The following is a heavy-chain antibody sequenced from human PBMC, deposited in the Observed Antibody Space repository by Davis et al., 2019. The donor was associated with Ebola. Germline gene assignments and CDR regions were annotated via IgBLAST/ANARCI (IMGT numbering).Heavy chain of an antibody. CDR3: VRTTYGAPEY. CDR1: GFTFSRYW. V-gene: IGHV3-74*01. CDR2: ISSDGGIT. D-gene: IGHD4-17*01. J-gene: IGHJ4*02. Sequence: GESPKIPCAASGFTFSRYWMHWVRQAPGKGLVYVSRISSDGGITSYADSVKGRFTISRDNAKSTLYLQMNSLTAEDTAVYYCVRTTYGAPEYWGQGTLVTVSS.